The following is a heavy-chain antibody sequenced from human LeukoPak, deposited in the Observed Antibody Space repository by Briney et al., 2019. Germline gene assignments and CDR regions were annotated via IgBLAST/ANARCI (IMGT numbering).Heavy chain of an antibody. CDR3: ARRAGFTIFGVVSSYYFDY. V-gene: IGHV4-59*08. Sequence: SETLSLTCTVSGGSISSYYWNWIRQPPGKGLEWIGYIYYSGSTNYNPSLKSRVTISVDTSKNQFSLKLSSVTAADTAVYYCARRAGFTIFGVVSSYYFDYWGQGTLVTVSS. D-gene: IGHD3-3*01. CDR1: GGSISSYY. CDR2: IYYSGST. J-gene: IGHJ4*02.